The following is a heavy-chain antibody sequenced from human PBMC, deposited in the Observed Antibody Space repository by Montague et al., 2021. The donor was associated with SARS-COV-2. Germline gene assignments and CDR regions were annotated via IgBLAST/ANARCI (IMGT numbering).Heavy chain of an antibody. CDR1: GGPISSSSYY. V-gene: IGHV4-39*01. CDR2: IYYSGST. J-gene: IGHJ6*02. D-gene: IGHD6-19*01. Sequence: SETLSLTCTVSGGPISSSSYYWGWIRQPPGKGLEWIGSIYYSGSTYYNPSLKSRVTISVDTSKNQFSLKLSSVTAADTAVYYCATVRCSGWESNYYYYGMDVWGQGTTVTVSS. CDR3: ATVRCSGWESNYYYYGMDV.